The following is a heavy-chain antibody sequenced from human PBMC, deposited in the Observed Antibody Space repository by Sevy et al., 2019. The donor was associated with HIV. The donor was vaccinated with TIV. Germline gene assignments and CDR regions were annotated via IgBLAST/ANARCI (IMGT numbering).Heavy chain of an antibody. CDR2: ISWDGGST. CDR1: GFTFDDYT. CDR3: AKVLAYYYDSSGYYYLESYFDY. D-gene: IGHD3-22*01. J-gene: IGHJ4*02. V-gene: IGHV3-43*01. Sequence: GWSLRLSCAASGFTFDDYTMHWVRQAPGKGLEWVSLISWDGGSTYYADSVKGRFTISRDNRKNSLYLQMSSLRTEVTALYYCAKVLAYYYDSSGYYYLESYFDYWGQGTLVTVSS.